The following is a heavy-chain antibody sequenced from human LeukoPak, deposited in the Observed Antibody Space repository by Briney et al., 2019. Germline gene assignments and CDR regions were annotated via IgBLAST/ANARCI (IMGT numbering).Heavy chain of an antibody. CDR2: IGTAGDT. D-gene: IGHD3-16*01. Sequence: GGSLRLSCAASGFTFSSYDMHWVRQATGKGLEWVSAIGTAGDTYYPGSVKGRFTISRENAKNSLYLQMNSLRAEDTAVYYCAGDKGYNRFDPWGQGTLVTVSS. V-gene: IGHV3-13*04. CDR3: AGDKGYNRFDP. J-gene: IGHJ5*02. CDR1: GFTFSSYD.